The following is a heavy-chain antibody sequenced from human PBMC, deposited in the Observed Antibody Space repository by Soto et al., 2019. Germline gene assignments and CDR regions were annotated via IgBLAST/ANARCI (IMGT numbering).Heavy chain of an antibody. J-gene: IGHJ6*04. CDR2: ISFDGVNN. CDR3: SKGIPGTSVSSWYYDGLDV. D-gene: IGHD3-16*01. CDR1: GLPFNTYP. V-gene: IGHV3-30*09. Sequence: QVQLVESGGGVVQPGRSLRLSCAAFGLPFNTYPMHWVRQAPGKGLEWVALISFDGVNNFYADSVRGRFAISIDNSKNTLSLEMSSLRVEDTAVYYCSKGIPGTSVSSWYYDGLDVWGEWSTVTVSP.